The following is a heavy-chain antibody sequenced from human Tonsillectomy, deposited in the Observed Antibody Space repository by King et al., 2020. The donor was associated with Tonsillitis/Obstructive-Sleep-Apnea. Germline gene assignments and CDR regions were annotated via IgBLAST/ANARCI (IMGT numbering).Heavy chain of an antibody. CDR3: AREPRDYDFWSGYPQGDYYMDV. D-gene: IGHD3-3*01. Sequence: VQLQQWGAGLLKPSETLSLTCAVYGGSFSGYYWSWIRQPPGKGLEWIGEINHSGSTNYNPSLKSRVTISVDTSKNQFSLKLSSVTAADTAVYYCAREPRDYDFWSGYPQGDYYMDVWGKGTTVTVSS. CDR2: INHSGST. V-gene: IGHV4-34*01. CDR1: GGSFSGYY. J-gene: IGHJ6*03.